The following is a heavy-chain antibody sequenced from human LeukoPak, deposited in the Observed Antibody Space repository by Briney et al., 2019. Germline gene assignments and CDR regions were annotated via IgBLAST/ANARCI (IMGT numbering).Heavy chain of an antibody. CDR1: GYTFTSYW. CDR3: ARRSAGTIDY. CDR2: IYPGDSDT. D-gene: IGHD2-8*01. J-gene: IGHJ4*02. V-gene: IGHV5-51*01. Sequence: GESLKISCKGPGYTFTSYWIGWVRQMPGKGLEWMGIIYPGDSDTTFRPSFQGQVAISADKSISTAFLQWSSLKASDTAMYYCARRSAGTIDYWGQGTLVTVSS.